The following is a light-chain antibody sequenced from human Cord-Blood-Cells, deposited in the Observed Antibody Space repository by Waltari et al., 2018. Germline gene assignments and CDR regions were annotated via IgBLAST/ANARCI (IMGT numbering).Light chain of an antibody. V-gene: IGLV2-14*01. J-gene: IGLJ1*01. Sequence: QSALTQPASVYGSPGHSITIPCTGTSSTVGGYNYVSWYQQHPGKAPKLMIYDVSNRPSGVSNRFSGSKSGNTASLTISGLQAEDEADYYCSSYTSSSTYVFGTGTKVTVL. CDR2: DVS. CDR3: SSYTSSSTYV. CDR1: SSTVGGYNY.